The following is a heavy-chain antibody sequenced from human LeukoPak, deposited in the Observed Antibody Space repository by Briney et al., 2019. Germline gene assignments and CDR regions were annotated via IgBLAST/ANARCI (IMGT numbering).Heavy chain of an antibody. V-gene: IGHV3-23*01. CDR1: GFSLSSHA. J-gene: IGHJ4*02. D-gene: IGHD5-24*01. CDR2: ISSSGDRT. Sequence: GGSLRLSCAASGFSLSSHAMSWVRQAPGKGLEWVSSISSSGDRTYYADSVKGRLTISRDNPKNTLLLQMNSLRAEDTAIYYCTRVGYIDEGIDYWGQGTLVTVSS. CDR3: TRVGYIDEGIDY.